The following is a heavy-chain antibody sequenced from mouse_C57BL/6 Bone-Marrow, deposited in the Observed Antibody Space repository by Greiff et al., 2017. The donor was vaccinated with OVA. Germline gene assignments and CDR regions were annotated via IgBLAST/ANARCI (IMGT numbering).Heavy chain of an antibody. CDR2: IYPRSGNT. V-gene: IGHV1-81*01. Sequence: VKLQESGAELARPGASVKLSCKASGYTFTSYGISWVKQRTGQGLEWIGEIYPRSGNTYYNEKFKGKATLTADKSSSTAYMELRSLTSEDSAVYFCARAIQFITTVVAPYAMDYWGQGTSVTVSS. J-gene: IGHJ4*01. CDR3: ARAIQFITTVVAPYAMDY. CDR1: GYTFTSYG. D-gene: IGHD1-1*01.